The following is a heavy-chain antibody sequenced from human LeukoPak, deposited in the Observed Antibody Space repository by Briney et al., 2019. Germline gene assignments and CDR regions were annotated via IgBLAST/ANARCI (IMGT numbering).Heavy chain of an antibody. CDR1: GFTFSSYA. D-gene: IGHD4-17*01. CDR2: ISGSGGST. J-gene: IGHJ4*02. V-gene: IGHV3-23*01. Sequence: PGASLRLSCAASGFTFSSYAMSWVHQAPGKGLEWVSAISGSGGSTYYADSVKGRFTISRDNSKNTLYLQMNGLRAEDTAVYYCAKLVIGYGELDYWGQGTLVTVSS. CDR3: AKLVIGYGELDY.